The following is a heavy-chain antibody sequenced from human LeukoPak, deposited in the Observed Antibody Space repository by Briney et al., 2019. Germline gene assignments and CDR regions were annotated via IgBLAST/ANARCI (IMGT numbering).Heavy chain of an antibody. J-gene: IGHJ4*02. Sequence: GGSLRLSCAASGFTFSDYYMSWIRQAPGKGLEWVSYIRSKSSYTNYADSVKGRFTISRDNAKNSLYLQMNSMRAEDTAVYYCARQSAGYCSGGSCYSGFFDYWGQGTLVTVSS. D-gene: IGHD2-15*01. CDR1: GFTFSDYY. V-gene: IGHV3-11*06. CDR3: ARQSAGYCSGGSCYSGFFDY. CDR2: IRSKSSYT.